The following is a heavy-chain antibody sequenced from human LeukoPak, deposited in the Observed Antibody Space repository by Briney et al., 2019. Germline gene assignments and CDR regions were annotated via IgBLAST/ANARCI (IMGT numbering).Heavy chain of an antibody. J-gene: IGHJ4*02. CDR1: GYTFTGYY. V-gene: IGHV1-2*02. CDR3: ARDHLGGYYGSGSYYPPYYFDY. D-gene: IGHD3-10*01. Sequence: ASVKVSCKASGYTFTGYYMHWVRQAPGQGLEWMGWINPNSGGTNYAQKFQGRVTMTRDTSISTAYMELSRLRSDDTAVYYCARDHLGGYYGSGSYYPPYYFDYWGQGTLVTVSS. CDR2: INPNSGGT.